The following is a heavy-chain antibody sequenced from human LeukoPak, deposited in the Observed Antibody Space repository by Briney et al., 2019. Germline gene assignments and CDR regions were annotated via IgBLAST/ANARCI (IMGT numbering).Heavy chain of an antibody. CDR1: GYTLTELS. Sequence: ASVKVSCKVSGYTLTELSMHWVRQAPGKGLEWIGGFDPEDGETIYAQKFQGRVTMTEDTSTDTAYMELSSLRSEDTAVYYCATVKRGSREEALVYWGQGTLVTVSS. D-gene: IGHD2-15*01. J-gene: IGHJ4*02. CDR2: FDPEDGET. V-gene: IGHV1-24*01. CDR3: ATVKRGSREEALVY.